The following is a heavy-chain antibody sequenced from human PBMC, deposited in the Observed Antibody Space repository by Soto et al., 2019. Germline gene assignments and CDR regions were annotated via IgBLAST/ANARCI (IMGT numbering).Heavy chain of an antibody. D-gene: IGHD3-10*01. Sequence: SETLSLTCTASGGSISSTIHYWGWIRQPPGKGLEWIGRMSHSGSPGCNQSIRSRVNISVEVSKNNFSQKGSYETAADTAIYYCVRHLVGTMEDFWGQGTLVTVS. J-gene: IGHJ4*02. CDR1: GGSISSTIHY. CDR3: VRHLVGTMEDF. CDR2: MSHSGSP. V-gene: IGHV4-39*01.